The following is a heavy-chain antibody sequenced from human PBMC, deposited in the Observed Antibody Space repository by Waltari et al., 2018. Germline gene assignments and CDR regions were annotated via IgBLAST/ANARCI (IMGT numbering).Heavy chain of an antibody. J-gene: IGHJ4*02. CDR1: GGSISSSNW. CDR3: ARVPIAAAGTNNTPVY. CDR2: IYHSGST. Sequence: QVQLQESGPGLVKPSGTLSLTCDVSGGSISSSNWWSWVRQPTGKGLEWIGEIYHSGSTNYNPSLKSRVTISVDKSKNQFSLKLSAVTAADTAVYYCARVPIAAAGTNNTPVYWGQGTLGTVSS. V-gene: IGHV4-4*02. D-gene: IGHD6-13*01.